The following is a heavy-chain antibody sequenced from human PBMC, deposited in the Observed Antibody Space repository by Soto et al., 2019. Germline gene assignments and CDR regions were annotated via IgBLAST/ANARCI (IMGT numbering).Heavy chain of an antibody. D-gene: IGHD1-26*01. CDR3: ARETVKSKVGDIQSGSFDP. J-gene: IGHJ5*02. Sequence: SETLSLTCTVSGGSISSYYWSWIRQPPGKGLEWIGYIYYSGSTNYNPSLKSRVTISVDTSKNQFSLKLSSVTAADTAVYYCARETVKSKVGDIQSGSFDPWGQGPLVTVSS. CDR2: IYYSGST. CDR1: GGSISSYY. V-gene: IGHV4-59*01.